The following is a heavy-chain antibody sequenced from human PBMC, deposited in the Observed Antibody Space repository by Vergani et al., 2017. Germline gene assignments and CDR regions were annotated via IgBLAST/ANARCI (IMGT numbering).Heavy chain of an antibody. CDR1: GYTLTELS. V-gene: IGHV1-24*01. CDR3: ARGEDVVRGYYYYYYMDV. J-gene: IGHJ6*03. CDR2: FDPEDGET. Sequence: QVQLVQSGAEVKKPGASVKVSCKVSGYTLTELSMHWVRQAPGKGLEWMGGFDPEDGETIYAQKFQGRVTMTEDTSTDTAYMELSSLRSEDTAVYYCARGEDVVRGYYYYYYMDVWGKGTTVTVSS. D-gene: IGHD3-10*01.